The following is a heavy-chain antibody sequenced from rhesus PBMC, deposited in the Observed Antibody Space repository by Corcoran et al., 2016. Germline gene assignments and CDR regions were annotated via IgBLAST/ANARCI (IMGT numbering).Heavy chain of an antibody. CDR2: IYGSGGGT. J-gene: IGHJ5-1*01. V-gene: IGHV4-106*01. CDR3: ARDQNGFDV. CDR1: GGSISDDYY. Sequence: QVQLQESGPGLVKPSETLSLTCAVSGGSISDDYYWSWIRQPPGKGLEWIGYIYGSGGGTNYNPSPKNRVTISIDTSKIQFSLKRSSVTDADTAVYYCARDQNGFDVWGPGVLVTVSS.